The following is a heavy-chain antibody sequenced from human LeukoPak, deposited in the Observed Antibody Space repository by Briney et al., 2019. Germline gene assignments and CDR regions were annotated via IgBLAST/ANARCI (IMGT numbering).Heavy chain of an antibody. J-gene: IGHJ5*02. CDR2: IIPIFGTA. V-gene: IGHV1-69*05. CDR3: ARDDVDTAMDP. Sequence: SVKVSCKASGGTFSSYAISWVRQAPGQGLEWMGGIIPIFGTANYAQKFQGRVTMTTDTSTSTAYMELRSLRSDDTAVYYCARDDVDTAMDPWGQGTLVTVSS. D-gene: IGHD5-18*01. CDR1: GGTFSSYA.